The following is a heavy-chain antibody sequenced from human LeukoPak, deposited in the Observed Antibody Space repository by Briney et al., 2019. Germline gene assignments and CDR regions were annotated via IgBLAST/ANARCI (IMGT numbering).Heavy chain of an antibody. D-gene: IGHD3-22*01. CDR2: ISGSGGST. CDR1: GFTFSSYG. V-gene: IGHV3-23*01. Sequence: GGSLRLSCAASGFTFSSYGMSWVRQAPGRGLEWVSAISGSGGSTYHADSVKGRFTISRDNSKNTLYLQMNSLRAEDTAVYYCARDNGYDSSGYYYFDYWGQGTLVTVSS. J-gene: IGHJ4*02. CDR3: ARDNGYDSSGYYYFDY.